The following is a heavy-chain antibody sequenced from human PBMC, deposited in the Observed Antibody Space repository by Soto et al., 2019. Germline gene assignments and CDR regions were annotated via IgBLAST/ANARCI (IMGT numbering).Heavy chain of an antibody. D-gene: IGHD6-13*01. CDR3: ARAESLYSSSWYGGGWFDP. CDR2: IYYSGST. V-gene: IGHV4-59*01. CDR1: GGSISSYY. Sequence: PSETLSLTCTVSGGSISSYYWSWIRQPPGKGLEWIGYIYYSGSTNYNPPLKSRVTISVDTSKNQFSLKLSSVTAADTAVYYCARAESLYSSSWYGGGWFDPWGQGTPVTVSS. J-gene: IGHJ5*02.